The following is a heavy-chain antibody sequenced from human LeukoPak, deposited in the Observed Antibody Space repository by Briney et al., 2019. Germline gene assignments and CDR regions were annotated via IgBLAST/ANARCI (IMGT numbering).Heavy chain of an antibody. CDR1: GYSISSGYY. J-gene: IGHJ5*02. CDR2: IYHSGST. CDR3: ARDGPYYYGSGSHYGPAVSGGRWFDP. V-gene: IGHV4-38-2*02. D-gene: IGHD3-10*01. Sequence: SETLSLTCAVSGYSISSGYYWGWIRQPPGKGLEWIGSIYHSGSTYYNPSLKSRVTISIDTSKNQFSLKLSSVTAADTAVYYCARDGPYYYGSGSHYGPAVSGGRWFDPWGQGTLVTVSS.